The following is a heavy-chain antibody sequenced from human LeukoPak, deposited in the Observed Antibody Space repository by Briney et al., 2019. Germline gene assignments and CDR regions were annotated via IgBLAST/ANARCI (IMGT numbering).Heavy chain of an antibody. CDR2: ISWNSGSI. Sequence: GGSLRLSCAASGFTFDDYAMHWVRQAPGKGLEWVSGISWNSGSIGYADSVKGRFTISRDNAKNSLYLQMNSLRAEDTALYYCAKDMDYYDSSGADYWGQGTLVTVSS. J-gene: IGHJ4*02. CDR3: AKDMDYYDSSGADY. D-gene: IGHD3-22*01. CDR1: GFTFDDYA. V-gene: IGHV3-9*01.